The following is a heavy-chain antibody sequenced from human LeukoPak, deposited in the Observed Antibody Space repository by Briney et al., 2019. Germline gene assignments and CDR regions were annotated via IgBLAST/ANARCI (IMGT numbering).Heavy chain of an antibody. CDR2: IRYDGSYK. V-gene: IGHV3-30*02. Sequence: GGSLRLSCVVSGFTISSYGMHWVRQAPGKGLEWVAFIRYDGSYKKYADSVKGRFTISRDNAKNSLFLQMNSLRAEDTALYYCARAGMDGRGYYQGFDYWGQGTLVTVSS. CDR1: GFTISSYG. J-gene: IGHJ4*02. D-gene: IGHD3-22*01. CDR3: ARAGMDGRGYYQGFDY.